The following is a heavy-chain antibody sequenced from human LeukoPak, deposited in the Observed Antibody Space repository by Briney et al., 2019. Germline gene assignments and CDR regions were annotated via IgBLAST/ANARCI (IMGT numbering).Heavy chain of an antibody. CDR2: IYHSGST. J-gene: IGHJ4*02. Sequence: SETLSLTCTVSGGSISSGGYYWRWIRQPPGKGLEWIGYIYHSGSTYYNPSLKSRVTISVDRSKNQFSLKLSSVTAADTAVYYCARVEYSGSHFDYWGQGTLVTVSS. CDR3: ARVEYSGSHFDY. CDR1: GGSISSGGYY. D-gene: IGHD1-26*01. V-gene: IGHV4-30-2*01.